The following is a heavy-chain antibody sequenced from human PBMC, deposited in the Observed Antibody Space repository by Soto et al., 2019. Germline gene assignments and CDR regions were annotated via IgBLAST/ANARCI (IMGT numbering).Heavy chain of an antibody. D-gene: IGHD2-2*01. CDR1: GFAFNNYG. J-gene: IGHJ4*02. CDR3: AREGSIIIPAVSDF. CDR2: ISKSDYT. Sequence: GGSLRLSCTVSGFAFNNYGINWVRQAPGKGLEWVSSISKSDYTYYSDSVEGRFAISRDNAKSSVSLQMNTLRVEDTAVYYCAREGSIIIPAVSDFWGQGTLVTVSS. V-gene: IGHV3-21*01.